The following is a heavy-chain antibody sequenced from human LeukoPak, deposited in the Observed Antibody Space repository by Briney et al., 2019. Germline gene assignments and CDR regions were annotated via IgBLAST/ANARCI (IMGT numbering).Heavy chain of an antibody. CDR2: IRQDGDTK. D-gene: IGHD6-13*01. CDR1: RFPFNAYW. J-gene: IGHJ4*02. V-gene: IGHV3-7*03. Sequence: GGSLRLSCAASRFPFNAYWMTWVRQAPGKGLEWVANIRQDGDTKYYVDSVKGRFTISRDNAMNSLYLQMNSLRAEDTAIYYCARSLPYGTTWYGRSDFWGQGTLVTVSS. CDR3: ARSLPYGTTWYGRSDF.